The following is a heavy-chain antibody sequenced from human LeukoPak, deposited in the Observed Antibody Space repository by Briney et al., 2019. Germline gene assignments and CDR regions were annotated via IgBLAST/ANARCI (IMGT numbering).Heavy chain of an antibody. D-gene: IGHD3-10*01. J-gene: IGHJ4*02. CDR1: GGSFSGYY. CDR3: ARGANYYGSGSYYY. Sequence: PSETLSLTCAVYGGSFSGYYWSWIRQPPGKGLEWIGEINHSGSTNYNPSLKSRVTISVDTSKNQLSLKLSSVTAADTAVYYCARGANYYGSGSYYYWGQGTLVTVSS. CDR2: INHSGST. V-gene: IGHV4-34*01.